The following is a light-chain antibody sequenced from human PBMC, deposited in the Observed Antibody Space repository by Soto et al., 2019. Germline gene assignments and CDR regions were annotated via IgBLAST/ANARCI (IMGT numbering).Light chain of an antibody. V-gene: IGLV4-69*01. Sequence: QPVLTQSPSASASLGASVKLTCTLSSGHSSYAIAWHQQQPEKGPRYLMKLNSDGSHSKGAGIPDRFSGSSSGAERYLTISSLQSEDEADYFCQTWDTGIQSVFGGGTKLTVL. CDR1: SGHSSYA. J-gene: IGLJ3*02. CDR3: QTWDTGIQSV. CDR2: LNSDGSH.